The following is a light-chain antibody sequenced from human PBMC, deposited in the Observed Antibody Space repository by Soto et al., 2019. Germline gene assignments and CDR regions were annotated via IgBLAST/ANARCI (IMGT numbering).Light chain of an antibody. Sequence: EIVLTQSPCTLSLSPGERATLSCRASQSVTSDYLAWYQQKPGQAPSLLIHVASSRAPGIPDRFSGSGSGADFTLTISRLGPEDFAVSYCQQDGRPFGQGNKVEI. V-gene: IGKV3-20*01. CDR1: QSVTSDY. CDR2: VAS. CDR3: QQDGRP. J-gene: IGKJ1*01.